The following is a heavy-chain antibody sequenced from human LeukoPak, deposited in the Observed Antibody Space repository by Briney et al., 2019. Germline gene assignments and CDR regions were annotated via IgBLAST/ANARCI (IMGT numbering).Heavy chain of an antibody. CDR1: GGSISSYY. J-gene: IGHJ3*02. CDR3: ARVRYSSGGWVDAFDI. D-gene: IGHD6-19*01. Sequence: SETLSLTCTVSGGSISSYYWSWIRQPPGKGLEWIGYIYYSGSTNYNPSLKSRVTISVDTSKNQFSLKLSSVTAADTAAYYCARVRYSSGGWVDAFDIWGQGTMVTVSS. V-gene: IGHV4-59*01. CDR2: IYYSGST.